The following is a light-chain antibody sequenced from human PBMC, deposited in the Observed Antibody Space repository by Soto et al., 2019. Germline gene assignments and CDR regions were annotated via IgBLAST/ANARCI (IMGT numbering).Light chain of an antibody. CDR1: QTVNNN. CDR3: RQYNNWPLT. J-gene: IGKJ4*01. Sequence: EIVMTQSPATLSVSPGERATLSCMASQTVNNNLACYQQKPGQAPRLLIYGASARATGIPARFSGSGSGTEFTLTISSLQSEEFAVYYCRQYNNWPLTFGGGTKVEIK. CDR2: GAS. V-gene: IGKV3-15*01.